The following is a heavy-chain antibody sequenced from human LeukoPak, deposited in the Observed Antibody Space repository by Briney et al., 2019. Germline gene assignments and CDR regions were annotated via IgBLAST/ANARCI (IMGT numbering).Heavy chain of an antibody. Sequence: QPGGSLRLSCTASGFTFSTYEMSWVRQAPGKGLEWVSYIPISGSTKHYADSVKGRFTISRDNAKNSLYLQMYSLRAEHTAVYFCASGTRNLVYWGQGSLVTVSS. CDR1: GFTFSTYE. V-gene: IGHV3-48*03. J-gene: IGHJ4*02. CDR3: ASGTRNLVY. CDR2: IPISGSTK. D-gene: IGHD1-14*01.